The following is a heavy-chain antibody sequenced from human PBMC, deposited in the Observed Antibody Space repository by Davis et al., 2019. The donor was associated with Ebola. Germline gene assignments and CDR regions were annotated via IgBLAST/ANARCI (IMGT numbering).Heavy chain of an antibody. CDR3: ARGWDSSGGMDV. D-gene: IGHD6-19*01. CDR2: IYYSGST. Sequence: PGGSLRLSCTVSGDSISSYYWNWIRQPPGKGLEWIGYIYYSGSTNYNPSLKSRVTISVDTSKNQFSLKLSSVTAADTAVYYCARGWDSSGGMDVWGKGTTVTVSS. CDR1: GDSISSYY. V-gene: IGHV4-59*01. J-gene: IGHJ6*04.